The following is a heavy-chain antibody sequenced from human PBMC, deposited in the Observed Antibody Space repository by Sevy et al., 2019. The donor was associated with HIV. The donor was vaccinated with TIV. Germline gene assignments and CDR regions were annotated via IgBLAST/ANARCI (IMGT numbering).Heavy chain of an antibody. CDR2: ICYDGSSK. V-gene: IGHV3-33*01. D-gene: IGHD4-17*01. CDR3: ARDISTYGDYGGVDY. J-gene: IGHJ4*02. Sequence: GGSLRLSCAASGFTFSSYGMHWVRQAPGKGLEWVAVICYDGSSKYYADSVKGRFTISRDNSKNTLYLQMNSLRAEDTAVDYCARDISTYGDYGGVDYWGQGTLVTVSS. CDR1: GFTFSSYG.